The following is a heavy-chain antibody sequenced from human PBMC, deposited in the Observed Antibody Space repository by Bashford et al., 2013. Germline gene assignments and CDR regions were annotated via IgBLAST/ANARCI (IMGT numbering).Heavy chain of an antibody. D-gene: IGHD3-3*01. CDR2: ISSGSSDT. J-gene: IGHJ2*01. Sequence: GSLRLSCAGSGFFFDRYYMDWIRQSPERGLEWVSYISSGSSDTNYRDSVKGRFFISRDNSKNSLFLQMNGLTVEDTAIYYCVRDWRITVSEGTHHLKYFDLWGRGTLVTVSS. CDR1: GFFFDRYY. CDR3: VRDWRITVSEGTHHLKYFDL. V-gene: IGHV3-11*05.